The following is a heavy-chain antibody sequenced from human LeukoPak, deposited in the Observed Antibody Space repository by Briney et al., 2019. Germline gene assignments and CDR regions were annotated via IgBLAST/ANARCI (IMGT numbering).Heavy chain of an antibody. CDR1: GFTFSSYS. D-gene: IGHD3-22*01. V-gene: IGHV3-21*01. CDR3: ARNYDSSGYYYDADAFDI. Sequence: KPGGSLRLSCAASGFTFSSYSMNWVRQAPGKGLEWVSSISSSSSCIYYADSVKGRFTISRDNAKNSLYLQMNSLRAEDTAVYYCARNYDSSGYYYDADAFDIWGQGTMVTVSS. CDR2: ISSSSSCI. J-gene: IGHJ3*02.